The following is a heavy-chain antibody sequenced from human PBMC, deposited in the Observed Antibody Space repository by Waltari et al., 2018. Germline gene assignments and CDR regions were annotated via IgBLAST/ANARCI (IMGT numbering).Heavy chain of an antibody. J-gene: IGHJ6*03. Sequence: QVQLQESGPGLVKPSQTLSLTCTVSGGSISSGGYYWSWIRQHPGKGLEWIGYIYYSGGTNYNPSLKSRVTISVDTSKNQFSLKLSSVTAADTAVYYCAREGMQGYCSGGSCPLHYMDVWGKGTTVTVSS. V-gene: IGHV4-61*08. CDR1: GGSISSGGYY. CDR2: IYYSGGT. CDR3: AREGMQGYCSGGSCPLHYMDV. D-gene: IGHD2-15*01.